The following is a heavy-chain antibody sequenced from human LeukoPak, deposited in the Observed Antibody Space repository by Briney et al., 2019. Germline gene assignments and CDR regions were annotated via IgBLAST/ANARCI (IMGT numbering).Heavy chain of an antibody. Sequence: SVKVSCKASGGTFSSYAISWVRQAPGQGLEWMGGIIPIFGTANYAQKFQGRVTITADESTSTAYRELSSLRSEDTAVYYCARDNRRSDYYDSSGYQFDYWGQGTLVTVSS. CDR1: GGTFSSYA. CDR3: ARDNRRSDYYDSSGYQFDY. J-gene: IGHJ4*02. V-gene: IGHV1-69*13. CDR2: IIPIFGTA. D-gene: IGHD3-22*01.